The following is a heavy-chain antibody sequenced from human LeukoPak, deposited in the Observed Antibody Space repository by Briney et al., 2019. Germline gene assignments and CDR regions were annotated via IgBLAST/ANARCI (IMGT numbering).Heavy chain of an antibody. J-gene: IGHJ5*02. D-gene: IGHD6-19*01. CDR2: IYCSGST. V-gene: IGHV4-59*08. Sequence: SETLSLTCTVPGGSISSYYWSWIRQPPGKGLEGSGYIYCSGSTHSNPSLQSRVTISVDTPKNQLSLKLSSVTAADTAVYYCARRRDTSGWLDHWGQGTLVTVSS. CDR3: ARRRDTSGWLDH. CDR1: GGSISSYY.